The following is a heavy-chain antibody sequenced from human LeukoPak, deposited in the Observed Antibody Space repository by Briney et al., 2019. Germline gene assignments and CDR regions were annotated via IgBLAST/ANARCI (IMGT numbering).Heavy chain of an antibody. V-gene: IGHV4-59*08. CDR2: IYYSGST. CDR3: ARHGPLAVALYFDY. D-gene: IGHD6-19*01. J-gene: IGHJ4*02. Sequence: SETLSLTCTVSGGSISSYYWSWIRQPPGKGLEWIGYIYYSGSTNCNPSLKSRVTISVDTSKNQFSLKLSSVTAADTAVYYCARHGPLAVALYFDYWGQGTLVTVSS. CDR1: GGSISSYY.